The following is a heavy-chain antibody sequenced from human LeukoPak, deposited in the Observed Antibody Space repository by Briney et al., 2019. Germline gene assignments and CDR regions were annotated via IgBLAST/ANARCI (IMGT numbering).Heavy chain of an antibody. D-gene: IGHD5-12*01. Sequence: GESLKISCKASGYSFTNYWIGWVRQMPGKGLEWMGITYPGDSDTKYSPSFQGQVTISADKSINPAYLQWSSLRASDTAMYYCARQGTIVAGTLGTTFDYCGQGTLLTVSS. J-gene: IGHJ4*02. CDR3: ARQGTIVAGTLGTTFDY. V-gene: IGHV5-51*01. CDR1: GYSFTNYW. CDR2: TYPGDSDT.